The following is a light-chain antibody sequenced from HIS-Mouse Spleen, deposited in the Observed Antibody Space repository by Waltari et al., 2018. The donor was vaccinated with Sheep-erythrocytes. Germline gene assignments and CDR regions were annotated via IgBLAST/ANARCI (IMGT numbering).Light chain of an antibody. CDR3: YSAADNNLYV. CDR2: KDS. CDR1: VLAKKY. Sequence: SYELTQPSSVSVSPGQTARITCSGDVLAKKYAPWFQQKPGQAPVLVIYKDSERPSGIPERFSGSSSGTTVTLTISGAQVEDEADYYCYSAADNNLYVFGTGTKVTVL. J-gene: IGLJ1*01. V-gene: IGLV3-27*01.